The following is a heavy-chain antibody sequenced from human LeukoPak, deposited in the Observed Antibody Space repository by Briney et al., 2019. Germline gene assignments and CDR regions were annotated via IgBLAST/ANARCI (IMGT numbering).Heavy chain of an antibody. CDR2: IWYDGSNK. V-gene: IGHV3-33*08. Sequence: PGGSLRLSCAASGFTFSSYGMHWVRQAPGKGLEWVAVIWYDGSNKYYADSVKGRFTISRDNSKNTLYLQMNSLRAEDTAVYYCASHWSDGAIDYWGQGTLVTVSS. J-gene: IGHJ4*02. CDR1: GFTFSSYG. D-gene: IGHD1-1*01. CDR3: ASHWSDGAIDY.